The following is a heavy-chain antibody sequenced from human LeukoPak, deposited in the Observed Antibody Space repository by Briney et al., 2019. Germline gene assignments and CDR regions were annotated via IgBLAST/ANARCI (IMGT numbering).Heavy chain of an antibody. V-gene: IGHV4-34*01. D-gene: IGHD6-19*01. CDR3: ARGQWLDNY. Sequence: SETLSLTCAVYGGSFSDYYWNWIRQPPGKGLEWIGEVTHSGSTNYNPSLKSRVTISVDTSKNQFSLKLTSVTAADTAVYYCARGQWLDNYWGQGTLVTVSS. J-gene: IGHJ4*02. CDR2: VTHSGST. CDR1: GGSFSDYY.